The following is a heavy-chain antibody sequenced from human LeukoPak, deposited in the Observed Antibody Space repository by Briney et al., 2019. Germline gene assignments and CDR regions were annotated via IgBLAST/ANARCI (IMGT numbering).Heavy chain of an antibody. D-gene: IGHD2-8*01. Sequence: GESLKISWKGSGYSFTSYWIGWVRQMPGKGLEWVGIIYPADSDTRYSPSFQGQATISADKSISNAYLQWSSLKASDTAMYYCASPGSYCTNGVCYGDAFDIWGQGTMVTVSS. CDR3: ASPGSYCTNGVCYGDAFDI. V-gene: IGHV5-51*01. J-gene: IGHJ3*02. CDR1: GYSFTSYW. CDR2: IYPADSDT.